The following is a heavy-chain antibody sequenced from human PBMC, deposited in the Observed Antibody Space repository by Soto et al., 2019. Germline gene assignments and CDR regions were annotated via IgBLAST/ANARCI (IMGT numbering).Heavy chain of an antibody. J-gene: IGHJ6*03. V-gene: IGHV3-11*01. CDR2: ISSSGSTI. CDR1: GFTFSDYY. D-gene: IGHD2-15*01. Sequence: QVQLVESGGGLVKPGGSLRLSCAASGFTFSDYYMSWIRQAPGKGLEWVSYISSSGSTIYYEDSVKGRFTISRANAKNSLYLQRNSLRAEDTAVYYCASRGCSGGSCYLSDYYYYYYMDVWGKGTTVTVSS. CDR3: ASRGCSGGSCYLSDYYYYYYMDV.